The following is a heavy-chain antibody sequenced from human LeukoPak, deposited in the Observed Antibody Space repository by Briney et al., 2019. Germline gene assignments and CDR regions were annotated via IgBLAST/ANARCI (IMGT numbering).Heavy chain of an antibody. CDR3: ARLPGIVATIERYFDY. Sequence: GESLKISCKGSGYTFTRYWIAWVRQMPGKGLEWMGIIYPGDSDTRYSPSFQGQVTISADKSISTAYLQWSSLKASDTAMYYCARLPGIVATIERYFDYWGQGTLVTVSS. J-gene: IGHJ4*02. CDR2: IYPGDSDT. V-gene: IGHV5-51*01. D-gene: IGHD5-12*01. CDR1: GYTFTRYW.